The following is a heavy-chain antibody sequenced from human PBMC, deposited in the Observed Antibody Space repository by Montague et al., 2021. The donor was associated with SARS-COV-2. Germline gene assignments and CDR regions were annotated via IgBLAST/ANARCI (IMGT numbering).Heavy chain of an antibody. Sequence: SETLSLTCTVSGGSFSSSSYYWGWIRQPPGKGLEWIGRIYYSGSTYYNPYLKSRVTISVDTSKNQFSLKLSSVTAADTAVYYCAGRVVVPAAIGHWYFDLWGHGTLVTVSS. V-gene: IGHV4-39*01. CDR1: GGSFSSSSYY. CDR2: IYYSGST. CDR3: AGRVVVPAAIGHWYFDL. D-gene: IGHD2-2*02. J-gene: IGHJ2*01.